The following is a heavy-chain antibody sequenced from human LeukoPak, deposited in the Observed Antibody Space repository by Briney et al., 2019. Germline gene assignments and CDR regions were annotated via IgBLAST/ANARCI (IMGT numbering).Heavy chain of an antibody. Sequence: ASVKVSCKASGYTFTSYDINWVRQAPGQGLEWMGWISAYNGNTNYAQKLQGRVTMTTDTSTSTAYMELRSLRSDDTAVYYCARVVVVAATLYYYYGMDVWGQGTTVTVSS. V-gene: IGHV1-18*01. CDR2: ISAYNGNT. J-gene: IGHJ6*02. CDR3: ARVVVVAATLYYYYGMDV. D-gene: IGHD2-15*01. CDR1: GYTFTSYD.